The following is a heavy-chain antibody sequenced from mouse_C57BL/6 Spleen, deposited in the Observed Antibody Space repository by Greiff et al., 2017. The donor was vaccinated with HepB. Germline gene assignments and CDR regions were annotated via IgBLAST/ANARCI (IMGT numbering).Heavy chain of an antibody. D-gene: IGHD1-1*01. Sequence: QVQLQQSGAELAKPGASVKLSCKASGYTFTSYWMHWVKQRPGQGLEWIGYINPSSGYTKYNQKFKDKATLTADKSSRTAYMQLSSLTYEDSAVYYCARDYGSSYGYFDVWGTGTTVTVSS. V-gene: IGHV1-7*01. J-gene: IGHJ1*03. CDR1: GYTFTSYW. CDR3: ARDYGSSYGYFDV. CDR2: INPSSGYT.